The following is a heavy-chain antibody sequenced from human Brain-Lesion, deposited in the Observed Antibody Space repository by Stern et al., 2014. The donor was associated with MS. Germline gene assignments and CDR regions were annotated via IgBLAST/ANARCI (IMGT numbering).Heavy chain of an antibody. J-gene: IGHJ4*02. V-gene: IGHV4-61*02. Sequence: QVQLQESGPGLVKPSQTLSLTCIVSGGSISSGSFYWNWIRQPAGKGLEWIGRIYSTGSTNYNPYLKSRVTISGETSKNQSSLKMISMTAADTAVYYCARETGGYTYGDTDFFDYWGQGALVTVSS. CDR2: IYSTGST. CDR3: ARETGGYTYGDTDFFDY. CDR1: GGSISSGSFY. D-gene: IGHD5-18*01.